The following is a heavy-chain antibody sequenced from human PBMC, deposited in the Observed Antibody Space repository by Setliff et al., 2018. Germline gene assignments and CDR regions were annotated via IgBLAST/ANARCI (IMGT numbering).Heavy chain of an antibody. CDR3: ASTQRGTSSEC. CDR1: GFTFNTYL. D-gene: IGHD6-6*01. V-gene: IGHV3-48*04. CDR2: IRDTGTTV. J-gene: IGHJ4*02. Sequence: GGSLRLSCAASGFTFNTYLMNWVRQAPGKGLEWVSHIRDTGTTVHYADSVKGRFTISRDNAKNSLYLQMNSLRAEDTAVYYCASTQRGTSSECWGQGTLVTVSS.